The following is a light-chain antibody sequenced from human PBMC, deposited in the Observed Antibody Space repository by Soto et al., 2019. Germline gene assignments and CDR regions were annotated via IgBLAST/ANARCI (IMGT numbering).Light chain of an antibody. CDR2: KAS. CDR1: QTISSW. J-gene: IGKJ1*01. CDR3: QHYNSYSEA. V-gene: IGKV1-5*03. Sequence: DIQMTHSPSTLSGSVVARVTITCRSSQTISSWLAWYQQKPGKAPKLLIYKASTLKSGVPSRFSGSGSGTEFTLTISSLQPDDFATYYCQHYNSYSEAFGQGTKVDIK.